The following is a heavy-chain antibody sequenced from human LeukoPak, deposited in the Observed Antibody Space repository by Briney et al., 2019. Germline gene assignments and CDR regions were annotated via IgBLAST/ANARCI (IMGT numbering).Heavy chain of an antibody. V-gene: IGHV3-23*01. CDR1: GFNFSTYW. CDR2: ISGSGGST. CDR3: AKAMGATLFDY. Sequence: GGSLRLSCTASGFNFSTYWMTWVRQVPGKGLEWVSGISGSGGSTYYADSVKGRFTISRDNSKNTLYLQMNSLRAGDTAVYYCAKAMGATLFDYWGQGTLVTVSS. J-gene: IGHJ4*02. D-gene: IGHD1-26*01.